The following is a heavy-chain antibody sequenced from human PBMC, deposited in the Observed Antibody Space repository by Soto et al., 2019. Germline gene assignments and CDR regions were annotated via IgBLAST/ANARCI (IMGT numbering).Heavy chain of an antibody. CDR2: IIPIFGTA. Sequence: ASVKVSCKASGCTFSSYAICWVRQAPGPGLEWMGGIIPIFGTANYAQKFQGRVTITADESTSTAYMELSSLRSEDTAVYYCARGGYDIMTGPYGMDVWGQGTTVTVSS. J-gene: IGHJ6*02. D-gene: IGHD3-9*01. CDR1: GCTFSSYA. CDR3: ARGGYDIMTGPYGMDV. V-gene: IGHV1-69*13.